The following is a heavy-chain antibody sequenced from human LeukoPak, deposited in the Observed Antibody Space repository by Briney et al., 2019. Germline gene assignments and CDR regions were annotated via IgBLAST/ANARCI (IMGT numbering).Heavy chain of an antibody. D-gene: IGHD6-19*01. CDR1: GLRFRSYA. CDR2: ISDDSSFT. J-gene: IGHJ4*02. CDR3: AKSSRYGTGWYGRIDY. V-gene: IGHV3-23*01. Sequence: GGSLRLSCVASGLRFRSYAMNWVRQAPGKGLECISTISDDSSFTYYADSVKGRSAISRDDSKNTLYLQMNSLRADDTAVYYCAKSSRYGTGWYGRIDYWGQGTLVTVSS.